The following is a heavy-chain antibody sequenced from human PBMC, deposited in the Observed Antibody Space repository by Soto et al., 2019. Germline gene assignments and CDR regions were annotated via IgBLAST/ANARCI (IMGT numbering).Heavy chain of an antibody. CDR3: ARGYRELYYYAMDV. D-gene: IGHD3-10*01. Sequence: QVKLVQSGAEVRKPGSSVKVSCKASGGTLTISSHGISWVRQAPGQGLEWMGGIIAMFGTANYAQNFLGRVTITADKFTTTAYMELSSLRSEDTAVYFCARGYRELYYYAMDVWGRGTPVIVSS. CDR2: IIAMFGTA. CDR1: GGTLTISSHG. J-gene: IGHJ6*02. V-gene: IGHV1-69*06.